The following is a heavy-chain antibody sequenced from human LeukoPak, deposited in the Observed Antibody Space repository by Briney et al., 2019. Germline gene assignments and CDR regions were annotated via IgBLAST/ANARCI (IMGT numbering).Heavy chain of an antibody. V-gene: IGHV3-23*01. CDR2: ISGSGGST. Sequence: GGSLRLSCAASGFTFSSYAMSWVRQAPGKGLEWVLAISGSGGSTYYADSVKGRFTISRDNSKNTLYLQMSSLRAEDTAVYYCAKDPGWELRGDDAFDIWGQGTMVTVSS. D-gene: IGHD1-26*01. CDR3: AKDPGWELRGDDAFDI. J-gene: IGHJ3*02. CDR1: GFTFSSYA.